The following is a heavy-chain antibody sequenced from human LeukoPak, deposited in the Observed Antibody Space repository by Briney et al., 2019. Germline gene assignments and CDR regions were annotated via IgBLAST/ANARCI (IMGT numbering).Heavy chain of an antibody. D-gene: IGHD6-6*01. CDR1: GFTFSSYA. V-gene: IGHV3-23*01. J-gene: IGHJ3*02. Sequence: PGGSLRLSCAASGFTFSSYAMSWVRQAPGKGLEWVSAISGSGDNTYYADSVKGRFTISRDNSKNTLYLQMNSLRAEDTAVYYCAREVAASRYAFDIWGQGTMVTVSS. CDR2: ISGSGDNT. CDR3: AREVAASRYAFDI.